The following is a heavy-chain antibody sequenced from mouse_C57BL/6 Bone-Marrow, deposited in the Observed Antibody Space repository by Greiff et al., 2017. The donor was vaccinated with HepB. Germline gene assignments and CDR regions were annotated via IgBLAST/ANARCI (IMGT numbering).Heavy chain of an antibody. J-gene: IGHJ2*01. D-gene: IGHD3-3*01. Sequence: VQLVESGAELVRPGTSVKVSCKASGYAFTNYLIEWVKQRPGQGLEWIGVINPGSGGTNYNEKFKGKATLTADKSSSTAYMQLSSLTSEDSAVYFCARGTDLGNYFDYWGQGTTLTVSS. V-gene: IGHV1-54*01. CDR3: ARGTDLGNYFDY. CDR1: GYAFTNYL. CDR2: INPGSGGT.